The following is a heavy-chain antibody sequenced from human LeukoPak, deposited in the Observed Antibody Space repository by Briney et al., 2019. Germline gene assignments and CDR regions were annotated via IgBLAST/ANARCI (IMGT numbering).Heavy chain of an antibody. CDR2: ISSSGSTI. J-gene: IGHJ6*02. V-gene: IGHV3-48*03. CDR3: ARDLYGMDV. CDR1: GYTFSSYE. Sequence: GGSLRLSCAASGYTFSSYEMTWVRQAPGKGLEWVSYISSSGSTIYYADSVKGRFTISRDNAKNSLYLQMNSLRAEDTAVYYCARDLYGMDVWGQGTTVTVSS.